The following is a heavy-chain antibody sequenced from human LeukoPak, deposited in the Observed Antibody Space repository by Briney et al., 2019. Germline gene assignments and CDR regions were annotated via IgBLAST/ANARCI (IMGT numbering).Heavy chain of an antibody. CDR1: GFTFSSYD. J-gene: IGHJ4*02. V-gene: IGHV3-13*01. Sequence: GGSLRLSCAACGFTFSSYDMQWVRQAIGKGLEWVSAISGSGDATFYTDSVKGRFTISRDNSKNTLYLQMNNLRVEDTAVYYCAKGHFASSSFFDYWGQGTLVTVSS. CDR3: AKGHFASSSFFDY. CDR2: ISGSGDAT. D-gene: IGHD6-6*01.